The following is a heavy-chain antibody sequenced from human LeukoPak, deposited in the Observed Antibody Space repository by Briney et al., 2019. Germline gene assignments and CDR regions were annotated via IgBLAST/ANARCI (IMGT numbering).Heavy chain of an antibody. D-gene: IGHD3-16*01. CDR3: AMYVWGSVRRWRNWFDP. CDR2: IIPVLGAA. Sequence: SVKVSCKASGGFLNTHAITWVRQAPGEGLEWLGGIIPVLGAAHSAQSFQGRVTITADESTSTAYMEMSSLRSEDTAVYYCAMYVWGSVRRWRNWFDPWVQGTLVTVSS. CDR1: GGFLNTHA. V-gene: IGHV1-69*13. J-gene: IGHJ5*02.